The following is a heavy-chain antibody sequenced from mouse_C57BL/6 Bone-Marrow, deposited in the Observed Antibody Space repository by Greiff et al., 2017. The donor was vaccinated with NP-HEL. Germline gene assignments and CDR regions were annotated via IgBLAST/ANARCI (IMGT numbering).Heavy chain of an antibody. D-gene: IGHD1-1*01. J-gene: IGHJ1*03. CDR1: GYTFTDYY. CDR2: IYPGSGNT. V-gene: IGHV1-76*01. Sequence: VQRVESGAELVRPGASVKLSCKASGYTFTDYYINWVKQRPGQGLEWIARIYPGSGNTYYNEKFKGKATLTAEKSSSTAYMQLSSLTSEDSAVYFCARGTVAPYWYFDVWGTGTTVTVSS. CDR3: ARGTVAPYWYFDV.